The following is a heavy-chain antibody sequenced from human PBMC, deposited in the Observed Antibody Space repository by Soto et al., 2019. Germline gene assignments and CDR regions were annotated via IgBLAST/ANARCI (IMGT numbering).Heavy chain of an antibody. V-gene: IGHV4-34*01. CDR3: ARDKITGLFDY. Sequence: SEPLSLTCAVDGRSFSGYYWTWIREPPGTGLKWIGEIYHSGSTNYNPSLKSRVTISVDTSKNQFSLKLTSVTAADTAVYYCARDKITGLFDYWGQGTLVT. CDR1: GRSFSGYY. CDR2: IYHSGST. D-gene: IGHD2-8*02. J-gene: IGHJ4*02.